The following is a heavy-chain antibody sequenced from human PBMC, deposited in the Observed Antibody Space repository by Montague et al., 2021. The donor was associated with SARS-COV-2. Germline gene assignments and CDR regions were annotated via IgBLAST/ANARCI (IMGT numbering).Heavy chain of an antibody. D-gene: IGHD2/OR15-2a*01. J-gene: IGHJ4*01. CDR1: GASMSGYH. Sequence: SETLSLTCTVSGASMSGYHWSWIRQSAGKALEWTGRIYSNGDTTYNPSLKSRLTMSVDTSERQFSLKMTSVSAADTAIYYCARGSEYYYHPFDYWGHGNLVTVSS. CDR3: ARGSEYYYHPFDY. CDR2: IYSNGDT. V-gene: IGHV4-4*07.